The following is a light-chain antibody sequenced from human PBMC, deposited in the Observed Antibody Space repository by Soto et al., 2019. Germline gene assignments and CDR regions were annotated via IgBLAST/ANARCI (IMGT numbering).Light chain of an antibody. CDR3: QSYDSSLSGYV. Sequence: QSVLTQPPSVSGAPGQRVTISCTGSSCNIGAGYAVHWYQQLPGTAPNLLIYGNSNRPSGVPDRFSGSKSGTSASLAITGLQAEDEADYYCQSYDSSLSGYVFGTGTKVTVL. CDR1: SCNIGAGYA. CDR2: GNS. J-gene: IGLJ1*01. V-gene: IGLV1-40*01.